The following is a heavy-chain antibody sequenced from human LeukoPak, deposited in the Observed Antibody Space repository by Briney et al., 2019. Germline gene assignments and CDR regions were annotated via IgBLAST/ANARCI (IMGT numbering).Heavy chain of an antibody. J-gene: IGHJ4*02. CDR2: IRSDNSDT. V-gene: IGHV3-30*02. D-gene: IGHD4-17*01. CDR3: VNGESFYGDYGFDY. CDR1: GFTFSSYG. Sequence: GGSLRLSCAPSGFTFSSYGMNWVCQAPGKGLEWLASIRSDNSDTYYADSVKGRFTISRDNSKNTLYLQMNNLRVEDTAVFYCVNGESFYGDYGFDYWGQGTLVTVSS.